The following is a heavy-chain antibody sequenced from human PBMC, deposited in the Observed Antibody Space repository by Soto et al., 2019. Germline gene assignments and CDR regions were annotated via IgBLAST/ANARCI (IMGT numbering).Heavy chain of an antibody. CDR2: INHSGST. D-gene: IGHD2-2*01. CDR1: GGSFSGYY. Sequence: SETLSLTCAVYGGSFSGYYWSWIRQPPGKGLEWIGEINHSGSTNYNPSLKSRVTISVDTSKNQFSLKLSSVTAADTAVYYCARGRRSKYQLLCCDYYYYYMDVWGKGTTVTVSS. V-gene: IGHV4-34*01. J-gene: IGHJ6*03. CDR3: ARGRRSKYQLLCCDYYYYYMDV.